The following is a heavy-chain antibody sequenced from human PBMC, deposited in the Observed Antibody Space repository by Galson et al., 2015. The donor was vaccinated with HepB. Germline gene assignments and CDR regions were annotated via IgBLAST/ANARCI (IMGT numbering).Heavy chain of an antibody. CDR3: ARVLRLRKGYKSPFDY. CDR1: GGSISNSSYY. Sequence: ETLSLTCTVSGGSISNSSYYWSWIRQPPGKGLEWIGSIYYSGHTYYNPSLKSRVTISVDKSKNQFSLQLNSVTPEDTAVYFCARVLRLRKGYKSPFDYWGQGTLVTVSS. CDR2: IYYSGHT. J-gene: IGHJ4*02. V-gene: IGHV4-39*01. D-gene: IGHD5-24*01.